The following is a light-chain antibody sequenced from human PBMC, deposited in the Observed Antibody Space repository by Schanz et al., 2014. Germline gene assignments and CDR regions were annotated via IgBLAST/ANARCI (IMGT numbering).Light chain of an antibody. CDR1: QSVSSSY. Sequence: EIVLTQSPGTLSLSPGDRATLSCRASQSVSSSYLAWYQQKPGQAPRLLICGASSRATGIPDRFSGSGSGTDFTLTISRLEPEDFATYYCQQLNSYPFTFGGGTNVEIK. V-gene: IGKV3-20*01. CDR3: QQLNSYPFT. CDR2: GAS. J-gene: IGKJ4*01.